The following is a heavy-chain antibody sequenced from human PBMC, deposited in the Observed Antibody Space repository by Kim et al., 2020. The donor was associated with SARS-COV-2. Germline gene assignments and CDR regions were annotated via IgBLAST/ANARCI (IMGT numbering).Heavy chain of an antibody. CDR3: ARDTPTTYCGGDCYSGYFDY. CDR2: IIPIFGTA. V-gene: IGHV1-69*13. Sequence: SVKVSCKASGGTFSSYAISWVRQAPGQGLEWMGGIIPIFGTANYAQKFQGRVTITADESTSTAYMELSSLRSEDTAVYYCARDTPTTYCGGDCYSGYFDYWGQGTLVTVSS. CDR1: GGTFSSYA. J-gene: IGHJ4*02. D-gene: IGHD2-21*02.